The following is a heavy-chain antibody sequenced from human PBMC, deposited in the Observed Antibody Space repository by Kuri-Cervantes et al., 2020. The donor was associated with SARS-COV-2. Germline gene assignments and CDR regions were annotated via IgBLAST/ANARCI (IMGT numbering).Heavy chain of an antibody. Sequence: GSLRLSCTVSGGSISSYYWSWIRQPAGKGLEWIGRIYTSGSTNYNPSLKSRVTISLDTSKNQFSLRLTSVTAADTAVYFCAKYGTDDYLSTYFGRGSWFDPWGQGTLVTVSS. J-gene: IGHJ5*02. CDR2: IYTSGST. CDR1: GGSISSYY. D-gene: IGHD3-3*01. V-gene: IGHV4-4*07. CDR3: AKYGTDDYLSTYFGRGSWFDP.